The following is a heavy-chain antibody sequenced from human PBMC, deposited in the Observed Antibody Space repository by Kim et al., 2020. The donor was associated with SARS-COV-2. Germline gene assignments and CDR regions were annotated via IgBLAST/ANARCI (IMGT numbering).Heavy chain of an antibody. J-gene: IGHJ6*02. V-gene: IGHV3-30*07. Sequence: TGQFTISRDNSKNTLYLQMNSLRAEDTAVYYCARAHGGSRCYYYGMDVWGQGTTVTVSS. CDR3: ARAHGGSRCYYYGMDV. D-gene: IGHD3-16*01.